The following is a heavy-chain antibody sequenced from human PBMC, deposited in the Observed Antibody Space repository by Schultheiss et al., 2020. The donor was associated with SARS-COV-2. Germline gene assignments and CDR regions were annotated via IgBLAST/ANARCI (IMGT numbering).Heavy chain of an antibody. D-gene: IGHD3-10*01. CDR2: IRSKANSYAT. CDR3: ARPVYYYGSGSYCFDY. CDR1: GFTFSNAW. Sequence: GGSLRLSCAASGFTFSNAWMSWVRQAPGKGLEWVGRIRSKANSYATAYAASVKGRFTISRDDSKNTLYLQMNSLKTEDTAVYYCARPVYYYGSGSYCFDYWGQGTLVTVSS. J-gene: IGHJ4*02. V-gene: IGHV3-73*01.